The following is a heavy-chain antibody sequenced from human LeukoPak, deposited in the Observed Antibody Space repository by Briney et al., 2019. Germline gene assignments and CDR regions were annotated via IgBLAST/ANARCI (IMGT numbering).Heavy chain of an antibody. CDR2: IYYSGGT. V-gene: IGHV4-39*07. CDR1: GGSISSSSHY. Sequence: SETLSLTCTVSGGSISSSSHYWGWIRQPPGKGLEWIGSIYYSGGTYYNTSLKSRVTISVDTSKNQFSLKLSSVTAADTAVYYCARIEAHYYYYGMDVWGQGTTVTVSS. J-gene: IGHJ6*02. CDR3: ARIEAHYYYYGMDV.